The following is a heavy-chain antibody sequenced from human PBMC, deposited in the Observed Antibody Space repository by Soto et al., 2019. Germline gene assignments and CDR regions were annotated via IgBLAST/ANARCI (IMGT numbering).Heavy chain of an antibody. Sequence: PGGCLRLACAASGFTFSSYGIHWVRQAPGKGLEWVAVISYDGSTYYADSVKGRFTISRDNSKNTLYLQMNSLRADDTAVYYCASRRNPYGAYDYWGQGTLVTVSS. CDR1: GFTFSSYG. D-gene: IGHD4-17*01. J-gene: IGHJ4*02. CDR3: ASRRNPYGAYDY. CDR2: ISYDGST. V-gene: IGHV3-30*03.